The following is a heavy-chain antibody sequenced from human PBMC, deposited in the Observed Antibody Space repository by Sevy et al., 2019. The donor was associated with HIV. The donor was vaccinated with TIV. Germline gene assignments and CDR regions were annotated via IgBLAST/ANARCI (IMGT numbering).Heavy chain of an antibody. CDR3: GRDLPCGGDCYFLDS. Sequence: ASVKVSCKASGGTFNNYGINWVRQAPGQGLQWMGGILPLSGLVNYAQNLQGRVAITADESTRTVYMELSRLGFEDTAGYYCGRDLPCGGDCYFLDSWGRGALVTVSS. CDR1: GGTFNNYG. CDR2: ILPLSGLV. V-gene: IGHV1-69*13. D-gene: IGHD2-21*01. J-gene: IGHJ4*02.